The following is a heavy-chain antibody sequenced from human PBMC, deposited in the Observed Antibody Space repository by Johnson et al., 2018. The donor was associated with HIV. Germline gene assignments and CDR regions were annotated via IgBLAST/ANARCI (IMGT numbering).Heavy chain of an antibody. J-gene: IGHJ3*02. CDR2: FGSKAYGGTT. CDR3: TKAGGQLVLDDAFDI. V-gene: IGHV3-49*04. D-gene: IGHD6-6*01. Sequence: VQLVESGGGLVQQGRSLRPSCTASGFTLGDYAMSWVRQAPGKGLEGVGLFGSKAYGGTTESAGSVKGRFTISRDDSKNTLYLQMNSLKTEDTAVYYCTKAGGQLVLDDAFDIWGQGTMVTVSS. CDR1: GFTLGDYA.